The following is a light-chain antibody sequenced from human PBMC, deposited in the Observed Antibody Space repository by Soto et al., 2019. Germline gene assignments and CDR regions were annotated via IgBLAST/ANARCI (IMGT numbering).Light chain of an antibody. J-gene: IGKJ2*02. CDR3: QQRSNWPRGGT. V-gene: IGKV3-11*01. CDR1: QSVSSY. CDR2: DAS. Sequence: EIVLTQSPATLSLSPGERATLSCMASQSVSSYLAWYQQKPGKAPRLLIYDASNRATGIPARFSGSGSGTDFTLTISSLEPEDFAVYYCQQRSNWPRGGTFGQGTKVDIK.